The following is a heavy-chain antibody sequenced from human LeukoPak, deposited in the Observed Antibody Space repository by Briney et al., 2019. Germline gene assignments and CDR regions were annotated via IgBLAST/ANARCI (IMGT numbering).Heavy chain of an antibody. CDR1: GFTLGSEG. CDR2: ISGSGGST. J-gene: IGHJ4*02. D-gene: IGHD2-8*01. V-gene: IGHV3-23*01. Sequence: GSQRLSCAASGFTLGSEGITWVRQAPGKGLEWVSAISGSGGSTYYADSVKGRFTISRDNSKNTLYLQMNSLRAEDTAVYYCAKDRVLAGGWGQGTLVTVSS. CDR3: AKDRVLAGG.